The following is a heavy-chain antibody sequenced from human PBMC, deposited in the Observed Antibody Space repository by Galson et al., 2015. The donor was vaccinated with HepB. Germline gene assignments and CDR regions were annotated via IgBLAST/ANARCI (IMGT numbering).Heavy chain of an antibody. D-gene: IGHD6-19*01. CDR3: VERAVAGPLSWFDP. J-gene: IGHJ5*02. V-gene: IGHV6-1*01. CDR2: TYYRAKWYT. Sequence: CAISGDSVSSNSAAWNWIRQSPSRGLEWLGRTYYRAKWYTDYAVPLRSRIAINPDTSRNQVSLQLRSVTAADTAVYYCVERAVAGPLSWFDPWSQGTLVTVSS. CDR1: GDSVSSNSAA.